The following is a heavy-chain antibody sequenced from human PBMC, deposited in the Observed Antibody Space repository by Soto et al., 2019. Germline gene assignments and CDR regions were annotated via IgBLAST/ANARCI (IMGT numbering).Heavy chain of an antibody. D-gene: IGHD4-17*01. CDR2: IYYSGSN. V-gene: IGHV4-31*03. Sequence: QVQLQESGPGLVKPSQTLTLTCTVSGGSISSGEHYWSWIRQLPGKGLEWIGNIYYSGSNYYNPSLKSRVTISVDTSKNQFFLNLSSVTAADTAIYYCARDRYGVPRGDYFDSWGQGILVTVSS. CDR3: ARDRYGVPRGDYFDS. CDR1: GGSISSGEHY. J-gene: IGHJ4*02.